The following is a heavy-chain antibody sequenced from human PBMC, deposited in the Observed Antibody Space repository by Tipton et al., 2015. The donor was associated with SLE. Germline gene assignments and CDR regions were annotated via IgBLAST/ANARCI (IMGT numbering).Heavy chain of an antibody. CDR2: IYYSGST. J-gene: IGHJ2*01. V-gene: IGHV4-61*01. D-gene: IGHD3-10*01. Sequence: TLSLTCTVSGGSITSANYYWSWIRQPPGKGLEWIGYIYYSGSTNYNPSLKSRVTISVDTSKNQFSLKLSSVTAADTAVYYCARVSTYYYGSGSYYRYWYFDLWGRDTLVTVSS. CDR3: ARVSTYYYGSGSYYRYWYFDL. CDR1: GGSITSANYY.